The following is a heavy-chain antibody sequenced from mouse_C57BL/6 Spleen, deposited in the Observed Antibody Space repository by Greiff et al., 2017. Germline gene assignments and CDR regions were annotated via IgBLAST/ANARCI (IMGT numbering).Heavy chain of an antibody. D-gene: IGHD1-1*01. CDR1: GFTFSSYG. Sequence: EVQLVESGGDLVKPGGSLKLSCAASGFTFSSYGMSWVRQTPDKRLEWVATISSGGGYTYYPDSVKGRFTISTDTSKNTRYRQMSSLKSEDTAMYYCARVHGSSYFDYWGQGTTLTVAS. CDR3: ARVHGSSYFDY. CDR2: ISSGGGYT. V-gene: IGHV5-6*01. J-gene: IGHJ2*01.